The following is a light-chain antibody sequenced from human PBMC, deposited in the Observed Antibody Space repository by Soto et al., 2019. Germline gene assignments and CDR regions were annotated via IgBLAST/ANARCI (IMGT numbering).Light chain of an antibody. CDR1: QSVGSY. CDR2: DAS. J-gene: IGKJ5*01. V-gene: IGKV3-11*01. CDR3: QQRSNWPIT. Sequence: IVLTESPATLSLSPGERATLSCRASQSVGSYLAWYQQRPGRAPRLLIYDASNRATGIPARFSGSGSGTDFTLTISSLEPEDFAVNYCQQRSNWPITFGQATRLEIK.